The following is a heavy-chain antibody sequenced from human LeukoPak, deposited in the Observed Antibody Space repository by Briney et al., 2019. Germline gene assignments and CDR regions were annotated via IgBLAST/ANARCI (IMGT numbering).Heavy chain of an antibody. CDR2: INHSGST. CDR3: ARGAHWITMVRGVRGWFDP. Sequence: PSETLSLTCAVYGGSFSGYYWSWIRQPPGKGLEWIGEINHSGSTNYNPSLKSRVTISVDTSKNQFSLKLSSVTAADTAVYYRARGAHWITMVRGVRGWFDPWGQGTLVTVSS. CDR1: GGSFSGYY. D-gene: IGHD3-10*01. V-gene: IGHV4-34*01. J-gene: IGHJ5*02.